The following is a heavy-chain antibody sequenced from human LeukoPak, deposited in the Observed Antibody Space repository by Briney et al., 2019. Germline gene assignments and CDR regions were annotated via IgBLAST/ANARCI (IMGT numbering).Heavy chain of an antibody. D-gene: IGHD6-19*01. CDR2: MNPNSGNT. Sequence: GASVKVSCKASGYTFTSYDINWVRQATGQGLEWMGWMNPNSGNTGYAQKFQDRVTMTRNTSISTAYMELSSLRSEDTAVYYCAREEHSSGWANYYYYGMDVWGQRTTVTVSS. CDR1: GYTFTSYD. V-gene: IGHV1-8*01. CDR3: AREEHSSGWANYYYYGMDV. J-gene: IGHJ6*02.